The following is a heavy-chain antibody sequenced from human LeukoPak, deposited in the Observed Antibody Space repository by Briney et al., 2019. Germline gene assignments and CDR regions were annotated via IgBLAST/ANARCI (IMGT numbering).Heavy chain of an antibody. J-gene: IGHJ4*02. CDR2: ISSSGSTI. V-gene: IGHV3-48*03. Sequence: GGSLRLSCAASGFTLSTYEMNWVRQAPGKGLEWVSYISSSGSTIYYADSVKGRFTISRDNAKNSLDLQMNSLGTEDTALYYCATSDFAAHFDYWGQGTLVTVSS. D-gene: IGHD2/OR15-2a*01. CDR1: GFTLSTYE. CDR3: ATSDFAAHFDY.